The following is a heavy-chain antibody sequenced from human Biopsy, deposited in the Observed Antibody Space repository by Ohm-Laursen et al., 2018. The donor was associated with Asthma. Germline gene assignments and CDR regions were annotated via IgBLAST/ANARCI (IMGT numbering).Heavy chain of an antibody. J-gene: IGHJ4*02. D-gene: IGHD2-21*01. CDR1: GGSISSYY. Sequence: SDTLSLTCTVSGGSISSYYWSWIRQHPGKGLEWIGCIYYSGSTYYNPSLKSRVTISVDTSKNQFSLNLSSVTAADTAVYYCARWGSFGFDYWGQGTLVTVSS. V-gene: IGHV4-59*06. CDR2: IYYSGST. CDR3: ARWGSFGFDY.